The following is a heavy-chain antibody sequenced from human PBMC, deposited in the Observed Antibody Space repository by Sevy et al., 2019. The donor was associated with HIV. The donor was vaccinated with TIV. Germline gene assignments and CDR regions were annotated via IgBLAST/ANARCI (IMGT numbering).Heavy chain of an antibody. V-gene: IGHV3-33*01. CDR3: AMNYYDSSGSSFFFDY. CDR2: IWYDGSNK. J-gene: IGHJ4*02. Sequence: GGSLRLSCAASGFTFSSYGMHWVRQAPGKGLEWVAVIWYDGSNKYYTDSVKGRFTISRDNSKNTLYLQMNSLRAEDTAVYYRAMNYYDSSGSSFFFDYWGQGTLVTVSS. CDR1: GFTFSSYG. D-gene: IGHD3-22*01.